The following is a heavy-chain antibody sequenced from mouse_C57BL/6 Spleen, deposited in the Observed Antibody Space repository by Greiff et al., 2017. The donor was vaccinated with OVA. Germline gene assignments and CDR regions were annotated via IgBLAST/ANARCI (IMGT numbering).Heavy chain of an antibody. Sequence: EVHLVESGGGLVKPGGSLKLSCAASGFTFSDYGMHWVRQAPEKGLEWVAYISSGSSTIYYADTVKGRFTISRDKAKNTLFLQMTSLRAEDTAMYYCARMWYAMDYGGQGTSVTVSS. CDR3: ARMWYAMDY. V-gene: IGHV5-17*01. J-gene: IGHJ4*01. CDR1: GFTFSDYG. CDR2: ISSGSSTI.